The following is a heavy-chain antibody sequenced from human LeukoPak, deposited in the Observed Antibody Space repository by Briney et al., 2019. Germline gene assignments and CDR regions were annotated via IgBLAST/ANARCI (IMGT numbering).Heavy chain of an antibody. Sequence: PVRSLRLSCAASGFTFRSYGMHWVREAPGNGLGWVAGIWNDVSNKYYADSVKGRFTIYRDNSKNTLYLQMSSLRAEDTAVYYCARDGYRITIFGVVPPTNWFDPWGQGTLVTVSS. CDR2: IWNDVSNK. D-gene: IGHD3-3*01. V-gene: IGHV3-33*01. J-gene: IGHJ5*02. CDR1: GFTFRSYG. CDR3: ARDGYRITIFGVVPPTNWFDP.